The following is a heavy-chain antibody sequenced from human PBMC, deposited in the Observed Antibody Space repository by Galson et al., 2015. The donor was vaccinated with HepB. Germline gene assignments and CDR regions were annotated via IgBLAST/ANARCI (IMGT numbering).Heavy chain of an antibody. J-gene: IGHJ4*02. Sequence: SLRLSCAASGFTFSNYGMHWVRQAPGKGLEWVAVVWYDGTKKYYTDSVKGRFTISRDNSKNTLFLQMHGLRAEDTAVYYCAKVDEYDSVLDYWGQGTLVTVSS. D-gene: IGHD3-3*01. CDR3: AKVDEYDSVLDY. V-gene: IGHV3-33*06. CDR1: GFTFSNYG. CDR2: VWYDGTKK.